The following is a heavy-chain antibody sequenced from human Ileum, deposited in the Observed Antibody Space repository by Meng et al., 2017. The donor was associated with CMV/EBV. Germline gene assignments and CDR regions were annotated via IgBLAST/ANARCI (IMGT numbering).Heavy chain of an antibody. Sequence: GGDMRLSCGDSGVTCRRHAMRWVRKAPGEGMEWVSDISGSGGSTYYADAVKGRFTIYRDNYKNTLYLKMNSLRAEDKAVYYCAKNTDWGQGTLVTVSS. CDR2: ISGSGGST. CDR3: AKNTD. CDR1: GVTCRRHA. J-gene: IGHJ4*02. D-gene: IGHD2-8*02. V-gene: IGHV3-23*01.